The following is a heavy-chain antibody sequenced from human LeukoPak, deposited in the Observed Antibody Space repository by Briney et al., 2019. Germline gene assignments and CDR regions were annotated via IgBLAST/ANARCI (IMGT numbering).Heavy chain of an antibody. D-gene: IGHD6-19*01. CDR3: TTDNRYSSGWHGDY. J-gene: IGHJ4*02. Sequence: GGSLRLSCAASGFSFSGYWMTWVRQAPGKGLEWVGRIKSKTDGGTTDYAAPVKGRFTISRDDSKNTLYLQMNSLKTEDTAVYYCTTDNRYSSGWHGDYWGQGALVTVSS. V-gene: IGHV3-15*01. CDR1: GFSFSGYW. CDR2: IKSKTDGGTT.